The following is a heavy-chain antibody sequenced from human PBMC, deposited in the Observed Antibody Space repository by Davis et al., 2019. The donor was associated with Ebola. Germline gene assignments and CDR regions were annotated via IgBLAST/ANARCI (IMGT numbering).Heavy chain of an antibody. V-gene: IGHV1-58*01. CDR2: IVVGSGNT. D-gene: IGHD3-3*01. CDR3: ARDVRFLEWPLGWFDP. J-gene: IGHJ5*02. Sequence: SVKVSCKASGFTFTSSAVQWVRQARGQRLEWIGWIVVGSGNTNYAQKFQERVTITRDMSTSTAYMELSSLRSEDTAVYYCARDVRFLEWPLGWFDPWGQGTLVTVSS. CDR1: GFTFTSSA.